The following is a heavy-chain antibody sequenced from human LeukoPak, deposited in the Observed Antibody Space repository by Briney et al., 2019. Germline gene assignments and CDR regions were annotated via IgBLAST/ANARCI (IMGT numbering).Heavy chain of an antibody. J-gene: IGHJ5*02. CDR2: ISAYNGNT. Sequence: ASVKVSCKASGYTFTSYGISWVRQAPGQGLEWMGWISAYNGNTNYAQKLQGRVTMTTDTSTSTAYMELRSLRSDDTAVYYCARDRGMTTVTTAWFDPWGQGTLVTVSS. CDR3: ARDRGMTTVTTAWFDP. D-gene: IGHD4-17*01. CDR1: GYTFTSYG. V-gene: IGHV1-18*01.